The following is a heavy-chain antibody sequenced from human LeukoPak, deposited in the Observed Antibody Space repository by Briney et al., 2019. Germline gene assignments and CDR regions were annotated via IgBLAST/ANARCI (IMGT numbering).Heavy chain of an antibody. D-gene: IGHD3-3*01. Sequence: SETLSLTCAVYGGSFSGYYWTWIRQPPGKGLEWIGEINHSGSTNYNPSLKSRATISVDTSKSQFSLKLSSVTAADTAIYFCARRGLRFLESVKYSWFDPWGQGTLVTVSS. CDR3: ARRGLRFLESVKYSWFDP. V-gene: IGHV4-34*01. J-gene: IGHJ5*02. CDR2: INHSGST. CDR1: GGSFSGYY.